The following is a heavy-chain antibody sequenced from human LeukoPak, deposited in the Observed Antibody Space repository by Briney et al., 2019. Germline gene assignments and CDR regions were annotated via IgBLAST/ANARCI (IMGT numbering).Heavy chain of an antibody. V-gene: IGHV3-74*01. CDR2: INSDGSSA. Sequence: GGSLRLSCAASGFTFSSYWMHWVRQTPGKGLVWVSRINSDGSSATYADSVKDRFTISRDDAKNSLYLQMNSLRAEDTALYYCAKDSGSGDFYYFDYWGQGTLVTVPS. CDR1: GFTFSSYW. J-gene: IGHJ4*02. D-gene: IGHD3-10*01. CDR3: AKDSGSGDFYYFDY.